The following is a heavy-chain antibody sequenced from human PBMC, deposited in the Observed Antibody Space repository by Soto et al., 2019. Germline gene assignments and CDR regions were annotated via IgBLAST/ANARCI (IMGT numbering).Heavy chain of an antibody. CDR3: AKDIESYSSGWYEE. CDR1: GFTFDDYA. D-gene: IGHD6-19*01. J-gene: IGHJ4*02. Sequence: PGGSLRLSCAAPGFTFDDYAMHWVRQAPGKGLEWVSGISWNSGSIGYADSVKGRFTISRDNAKNSLYLQMNSLRAEDTALYYCAKDIESYSSGWYEEWGQGTLVTVSS. V-gene: IGHV3-9*01. CDR2: ISWNSGSI.